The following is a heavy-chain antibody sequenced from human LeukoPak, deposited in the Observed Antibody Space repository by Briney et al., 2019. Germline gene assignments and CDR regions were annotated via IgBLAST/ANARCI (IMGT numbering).Heavy chain of an antibody. CDR1: GYTFNTYG. Sequence: ASVKVSCKASGYTFNTYGITWVRQAPGQGLEWMGWISGYNGKTKYAQKLQDRVTMTTDTSTTTAYMELRSLRFDDMAVYYCARAGAVVDNGFDPWGQGTLVTVSS. J-gene: IGHJ5*02. D-gene: IGHD2-15*01. CDR3: ARAGAVVDNGFDP. V-gene: IGHV1-18*03. CDR2: ISGYNGKT.